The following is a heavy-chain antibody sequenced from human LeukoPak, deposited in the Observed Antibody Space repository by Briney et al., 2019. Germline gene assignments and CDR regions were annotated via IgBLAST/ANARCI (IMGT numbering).Heavy chain of an antibody. Sequence: GGSLRLSCPASGFTVSSNYMSWVRQAPGKGLEWVSVLYSGGSTFYADSVKGRFTISRDNSKNTLYLQMNSLRVEDTAVYFCARDSGYYGSDYWGQGTLVTVSS. J-gene: IGHJ4*02. CDR1: GFTVSSNY. CDR2: LYSGGST. CDR3: ARDSGYYGSDY. V-gene: IGHV3-53*01. D-gene: IGHD5-12*01.